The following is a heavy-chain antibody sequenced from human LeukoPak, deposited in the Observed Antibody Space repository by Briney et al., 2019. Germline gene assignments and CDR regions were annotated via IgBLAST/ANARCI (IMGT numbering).Heavy chain of an antibody. Sequence: ASVKVSCKASGYTFTSYGISWVRQAPGQGLEWMGWISAYNGNTNYAQKLQGRVTMTTDTSTSTAYMELRSLRSDDTAVYYCARDSSKLPAAMGYSSSCHEYWGQGTLVTVSS. CDR1: GYTFTSYG. D-gene: IGHD6-13*01. V-gene: IGHV1-18*01. J-gene: IGHJ4*02. CDR2: ISAYNGNT. CDR3: ARDSSKLPAAMGYSSSCHEY.